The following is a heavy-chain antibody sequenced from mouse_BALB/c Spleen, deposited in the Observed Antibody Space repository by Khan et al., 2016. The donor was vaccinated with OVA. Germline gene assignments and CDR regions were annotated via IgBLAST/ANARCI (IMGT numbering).Heavy chain of an antibody. V-gene: IGHV1-77*01. CDR2: INPGSGDI. CDR1: GYTFTDFY. CDR3: ARRNYFGYTFAY. J-gene: IGHJ3*01. Sequence: QVQLQQSGAELARPGASVKLSCKASGYTFTDFYINWVKQRTGQGLEWIGEINPGSGDIYYNEKFTGKATLTADKSSSTAYMQLSSLTSEDSAVYVCARRNYFGYTFAYWGQGTLVTVSA. D-gene: IGHD1-2*01.